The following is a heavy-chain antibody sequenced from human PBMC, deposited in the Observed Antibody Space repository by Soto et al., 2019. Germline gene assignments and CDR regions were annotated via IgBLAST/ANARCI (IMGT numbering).Heavy chain of an antibody. V-gene: IGHV1-3*01. CDR3: ARSPSRMAAETQLDP. J-gene: IGHJ5*02. D-gene: IGHD6-6*01. Sequence: ASVKVSCKASGYTFTSYAIHWLRQAPGQRLEWMGWINGGAGDTRYSVNFQGRVTFTRDTAATTAFMDLSSLSSADTAIYYCARSPSRMAAETQLDPWGQGTLVTVS. CDR1: GYTFTSYA. CDR2: INGGAGDT.